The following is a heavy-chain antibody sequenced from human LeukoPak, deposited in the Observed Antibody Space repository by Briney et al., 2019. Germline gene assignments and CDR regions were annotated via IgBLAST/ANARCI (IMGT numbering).Heavy chain of an antibody. J-gene: IGHJ4*02. D-gene: IGHD6-13*01. V-gene: IGHV4-34*01. CDR2: INHSGST. CDR1: GGPFSGYY. CDR3: ARWSSSSWYPIGLDY. Sequence: SETLSLTCAVYGGPFSGYYWSWIRQPPGKGLEWIGEINHSGSTNYNPSLKSRVTISVDTSKNQFSLKLSSVTAADTAVYYCARWSSSSWYPIGLDYWGQGTLVTVSS.